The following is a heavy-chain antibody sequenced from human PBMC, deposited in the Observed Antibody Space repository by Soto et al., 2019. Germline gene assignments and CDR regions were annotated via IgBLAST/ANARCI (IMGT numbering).Heavy chain of an antibody. CDR3: ARQIGDDPFDV. J-gene: IGHJ3*01. Sequence: QMQLQESGPRVVKASETLSLTCTVSGGSISTYYWNWIRQSPGEGLEWIGYIYRTGSTHYNPSLNSRVAISLDTSRNRVSLKLNSVTAADTAMYFCARQIGDDPFDVWGQGTMVTVSS. D-gene: IGHD3-3*01. CDR2: IYRTGST. CDR1: GGSISTYY. V-gene: IGHV4-59*01.